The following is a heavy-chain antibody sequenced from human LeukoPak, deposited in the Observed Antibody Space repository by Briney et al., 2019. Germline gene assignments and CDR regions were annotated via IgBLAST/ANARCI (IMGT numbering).Heavy chain of an antibody. CDR1: GFTFSSYW. V-gene: IGHV3-74*01. Sequence: QPGGSLRLSCAASGFTFSSYWMHWVRQAPGKGLVWVSRINSGGSSTSYADSVKGRFTISRDNAKNTLYLQMNSLRAEDTAVYYCARAGFFGSVAVAGYYYYGMDVWGQGTTVTVSS. D-gene: IGHD6-19*01. CDR3: ARAGFFGSVAVAGYYYYGMDV. CDR2: INSGGSST. J-gene: IGHJ6*02.